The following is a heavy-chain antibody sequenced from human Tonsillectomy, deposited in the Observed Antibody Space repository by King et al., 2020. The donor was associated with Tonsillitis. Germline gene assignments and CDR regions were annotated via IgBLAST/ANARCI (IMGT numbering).Heavy chain of an antibody. Sequence: EVQLVESGAEVKKPGESLKISCKGSGYSFTSYWIGWVRQMPGKGLEWMGIIFLGDSDTRYSPSFQGQVTISGDKSIRTAYLQWSSLKASDTAMYYCVRSVFYRSGGSRYFDLWGRGTLVTVSS. CDR2: IFLGDSDT. J-gene: IGHJ2*01. D-gene: IGHD2-15*01. V-gene: IGHV5-51*01. CDR1: GYSFTSYW. CDR3: VRSVFYRSGGSRYFDL.